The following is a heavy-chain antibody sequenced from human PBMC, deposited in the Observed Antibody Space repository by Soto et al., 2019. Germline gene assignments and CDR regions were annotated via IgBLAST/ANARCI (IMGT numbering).Heavy chain of an antibody. D-gene: IGHD6-13*01. J-gene: IGHJ6*02. CDR2: IYYTGTT. CDR1: GGSISSYY. V-gene: IGHV4-59*12. CDR3: ARLSEVAAAVPYYYYGMDV. Sequence: KPSETLSLTCTVSGGSISSYYWSWIWQPPGKGLEWIGYIYYTGTTTYNPSLKSRVTISVDTSKNQFSLKLSSVTAADTAVYYCARLSEVAAAVPYYYYGMDVWGQGTTVTVSS.